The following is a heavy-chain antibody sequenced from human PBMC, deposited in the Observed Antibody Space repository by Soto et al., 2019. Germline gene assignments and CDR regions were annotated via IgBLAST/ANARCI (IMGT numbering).Heavy chain of an antibody. CDR3: TRGPRPISTGTGAY. J-gene: IGHJ4*02. D-gene: IGHD3-10*01. CDR1: GFFLKMYL. Sequence: PGGSLRLSCAASGFFLKMYLMHWVRQSQGKGLEWISRIYHNGTYSDYADTVRGRFTISRDNVNDTLYLQMNNLRAEDSGLYYCTRGPRPISTGTGAYWGQGTQVTVSS. V-gene: IGHV3-74*01. CDR2: IYHNGTYS.